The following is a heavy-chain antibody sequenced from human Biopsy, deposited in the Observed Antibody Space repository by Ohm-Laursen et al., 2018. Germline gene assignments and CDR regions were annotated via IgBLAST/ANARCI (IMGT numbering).Heavy chain of an antibody. CDR3: ARAKLEPVYYYYGMDV. V-gene: IGHV1-18*01. Sequence: ASVKVSCKPSGGTFTNYAISWVRQAPGQGLEWMGWINTENGNTIYAQNLQGRVTMTADTSTSTAYMEVTSLRSDDTAVYYCARAKLEPVYYYYGMDVWGQGTTVTVSS. CDR2: INTENGNT. CDR1: GGTFTNYA. J-gene: IGHJ6*02. D-gene: IGHD1-1*01.